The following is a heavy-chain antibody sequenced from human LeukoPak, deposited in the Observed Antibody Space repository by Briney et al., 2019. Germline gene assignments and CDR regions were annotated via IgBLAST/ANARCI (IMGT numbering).Heavy chain of an antibody. CDR1: GYTFTSYG. D-gene: IGHD3-16*02. CDR3: ARFMITFGGVIAKFDY. CDR2: ISAYNGNT. V-gene: IGHV1-18*01. J-gene: IGHJ4*02. Sequence: GASVKVSCKASGYTFTSYGISWVRQAPGQGLEWMGWISAYNGNTNYAQKLQGRVTMTTDTSTSTAYMELWSLRSDDTAVYYCARFMITFGGVIAKFDYWGQGTLVTVSS.